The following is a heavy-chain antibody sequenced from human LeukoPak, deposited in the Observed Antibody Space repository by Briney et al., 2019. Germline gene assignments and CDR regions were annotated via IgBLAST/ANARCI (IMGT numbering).Heavy chain of an antibody. CDR3: ARGTVGYCSGGSCQGWFDP. D-gene: IGHD2-15*01. Sequence: SETLSLTCTVSGGSINSNGYYWGWIRQPPGKGLEWIGNMYYSGSTYYNPSLKSRVTISGDTSKNQVSLKLNSVTAADTAVYYCARGTVGYCSGGSCQGWFDPWGQGTLVTVSS. CDR2: MYYSGST. J-gene: IGHJ5*02. V-gene: IGHV4-39*07. CDR1: GGSINSNGYY.